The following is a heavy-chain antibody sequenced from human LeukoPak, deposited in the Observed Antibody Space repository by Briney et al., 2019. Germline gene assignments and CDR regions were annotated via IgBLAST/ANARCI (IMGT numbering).Heavy chain of an antibody. CDR1: GGTLSDHV. V-gene: IGHV1-69*13. J-gene: IGHJ4*02. Sequence: SVKVSCKASGGTLSDHVISWVRQAPGHVLEWMGGIIPLKGTSKLTQKLQDRATISADESTNTVYMEVRSLRSEDTALYYCATYDVLTGFEYWGQGTLVIVSS. CDR3: ATYDVLTGFEY. D-gene: IGHD3-9*01. CDR2: IIPLKGTS.